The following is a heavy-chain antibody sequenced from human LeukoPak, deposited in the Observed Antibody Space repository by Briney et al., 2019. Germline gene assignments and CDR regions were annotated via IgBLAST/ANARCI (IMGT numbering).Heavy chain of an antibody. CDR3: ARDLGYGDYGY. V-gene: IGHV1-18*01. Sequence: ASVKVSCKASGYSFANFGISWVRQAPGQGREWMGWISAYNGHTKYAQNLQGRLTMTTDTSTSTAYMELRSLRSDDTAVYYCARDLGYGDYGYWGQGTLVTVSS. CDR2: ISAYNGHT. D-gene: IGHD4-17*01. CDR1: GYSFANFG. J-gene: IGHJ4*02.